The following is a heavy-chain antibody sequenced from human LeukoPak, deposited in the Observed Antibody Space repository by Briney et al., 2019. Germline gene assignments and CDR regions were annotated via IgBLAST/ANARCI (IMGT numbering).Heavy chain of an antibody. CDR1: GGTFSIYA. V-gene: IGHV1-69*06. CDR3: ASGYYYDSSGYLDY. D-gene: IGHD3-22*01. J-gene: IGHJ4*02. CDR2: IIPIFGTA. Sequence: SVTVSFTSSGGTFSIYAISWVRQAPGQGLEWMGRIIPIFGTANYAQKFQGRVTITADKSTSTAYMELSSLRSEDTAVYYCASGYYYDSSGYLDYWGQGTLVTVSS.